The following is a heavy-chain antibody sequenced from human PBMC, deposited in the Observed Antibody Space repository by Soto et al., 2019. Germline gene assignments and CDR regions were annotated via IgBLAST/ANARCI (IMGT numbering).Heavy chain of an antibody. V-gene: IGHV1-69*13. CDR3: ARDRDSSGYLAPGILGGYYGMDV. CDR1: GGTFSSYA. CDR2: IIPIFGTA. J-gene: IGHJ6*02. D-gene: IGHD3-22*01. Sequence: SVKVSCKASGGTFSSYAISWVRQAPGQGLEWMGGIIPIFGTANYAQKFQGRVTITADESTSTAYMELSSLRSEDTAVYYCARDRDSSGYLAPGILGGYYGMDVWGQGTTVTSP.